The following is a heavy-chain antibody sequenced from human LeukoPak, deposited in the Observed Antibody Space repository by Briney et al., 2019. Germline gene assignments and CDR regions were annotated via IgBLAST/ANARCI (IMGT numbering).Heavy chain of an antibody. CDR1: GFTFDDYA. CDR3: AKDILARSGYSYGRDY. Sequence: GRSLRLSCAASGFTFDDYAMHWVRQAPGKGLEWVSGISWNSGSIGYADSVKGRFTISRDNAKNSLYLQMNSLRAEDTALYYCAKDILARSGYSYGRDYWGQGTLVTVSS. J-gene: IGHJ4*02. V-gene: IGHV3-9*01. D-gene: IGHD5-18*01. CDR2: ISWNSGSI.